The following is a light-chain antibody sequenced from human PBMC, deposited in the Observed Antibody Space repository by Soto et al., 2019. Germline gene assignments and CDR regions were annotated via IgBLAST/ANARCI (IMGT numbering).Light chain of an antibody. Sequence: EIGLTQSPCTLSGYHGERATLSCRASQSVSSYLAWYQQKPGQAPRLLIYDASHRAAGIPARLSGSGFGTDFTLTISSLEPEDAAVYYCQQRSNGPPMTFGQGTRLDIK. CDR3: QQRSNGPPMT. CDR2: DAS. J-gene: IGKJ5*01. V-gene: IGKV3-11*01. CDR1: QSVSSY.